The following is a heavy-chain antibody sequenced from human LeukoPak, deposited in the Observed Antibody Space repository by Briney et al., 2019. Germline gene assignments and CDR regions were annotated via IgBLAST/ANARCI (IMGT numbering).Heavy chain of an antibody. V-gene: IGHV3-23*01. J-gene: IGHJ4*02. CDR1: GFTFSSNA. CDR2: ISGSGGSK. D-gene: IGHD3-22*01. CDR3: AIDRAYYDASSGYYS. Sequence: GGSLRLSCAASGFTFSSNAMSWVRQAPGKGLEWVSAISGSGGSKYYTDSVRGRFTSSRDNSKNTLYLQMNSLKAENTAVDYCAIDRAYYDASSGYYSWGQGTVVTVSS.